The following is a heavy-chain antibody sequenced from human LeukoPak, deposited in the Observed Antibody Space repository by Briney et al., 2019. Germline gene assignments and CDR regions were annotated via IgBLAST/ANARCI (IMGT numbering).Heavy chain of an antibody. V-gene: IGHV3-48*04. Sequence: PGGSLRLSCAASGFTFRSYNMNWVRQAPGKGLEWVSYISSSGSTIYYADSVKGRFTISRDNAKNTLYLQMNSLRAEDTAVYYCASNIVVVTAGAFDIWGQGTMVTVSS. CDR1: GFTFRSYN. D-gene: IGHD2-21*02. J-gene: IGHJ3*02. CDR3: ASNIVVVTAGAFDI. CDR2: ISSSGSTI.